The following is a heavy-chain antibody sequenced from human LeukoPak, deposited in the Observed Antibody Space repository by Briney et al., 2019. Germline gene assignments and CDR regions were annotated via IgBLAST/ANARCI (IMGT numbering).Heavy chain of an antibody. CDR2: INQGGRGK. Sequence: GGSLRLSCAASGFTFSTYWVSCIRQAPGRGREWVANINQGGRGKYYVDSVKGRFTISRDNAKNSQSLQMNSLRAEDTAVYYCANIRCSGGSCYYFDNWGQGTLVTVSS. V-gene: IGHV3-7*03. D-gene: IGHD2-15*01. CDR1: GFTFSTYW. CDR3: ANIRCSGGSCYYFDN. J-gene: IGHJ4*02.